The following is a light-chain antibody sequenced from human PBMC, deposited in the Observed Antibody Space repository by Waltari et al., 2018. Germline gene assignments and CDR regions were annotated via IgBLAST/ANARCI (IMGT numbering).Light chain of an antibody. Sequence: DIQMTQSPSTLSASVGDRVTITCRASQNISHWLAWHQQKPGKAPMLLIYKTSSLESGVPSRFSGSGYGTECTLTISSLQPDDFATYYCQHYKTSFRTFGQGTRVEIK. CDR3: QHYKTSFRT. CDR2: KTS. V-gene: IGKV1-5*03. CDR1: QNISHW. J-gene: IGKJ1*01.